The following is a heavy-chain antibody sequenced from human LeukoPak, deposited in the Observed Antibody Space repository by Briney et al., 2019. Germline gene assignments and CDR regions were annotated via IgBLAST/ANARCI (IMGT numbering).Heavy chain of an antibody. CDR2: VSSAGGTT. J-gene: IGHJ4*02. CDR1: GFTFNRYA. D-gene: IGHD2/OR15-2a*01. V-gene: IGHV3-23*01. CDR3: VREYYYFDY. Sequence: GGSLRLSCAASGFTFNRYAMSWVCQAPGKGLEWVSTVSSAGGTTYYADSAKGRFTISRDNSKNTLYLQMNSLRAEDAAIYYCVREYYYFDYWGQGTLVTVSS.